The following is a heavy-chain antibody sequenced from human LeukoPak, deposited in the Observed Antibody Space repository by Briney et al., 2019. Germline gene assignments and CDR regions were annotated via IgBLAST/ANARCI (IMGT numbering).Heavy chain of an antibody. D-gene: IGHD3-10*01. Sequence: QPGGSMSLSCAASGFTFSTYGMSWVRQAPGKGLEWVANINQDESEKYYVDSVKGRFTISRDNAKNSLYLQMNSLRAEDTAVYYCARVGLLWFGEFDYWGQGTLVTVSS. CDR2: INQDESEK. CDR3: ARVGLLWFGEFDY. CDR1: GFTFSTYG. V-gene: IGHV3-7*05. J-gene: IGHJ4*02.